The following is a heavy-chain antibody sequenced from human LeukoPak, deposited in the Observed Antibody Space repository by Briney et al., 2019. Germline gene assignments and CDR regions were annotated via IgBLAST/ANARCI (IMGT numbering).Heavy chain of an antibody. V-gene: IGHV4-59*08. Sequence: SETLSLTCTVSGGSITTYYWTWIRQPPGKGLEWIGYIYYSGRTNFNPSVKSRVTMSVDTSKDQFSLNLRSVTAADTAVYCCARTLYIDYDSRVWYFDLWGRGTRVSVSS. CDR1: GGSITTYY. CDR3: ARTLYIDYDSRVWYFDL. CDR2: IYYSGRT. D-gene: IGHD5-12*01. J-gene: IGHJ2*01.